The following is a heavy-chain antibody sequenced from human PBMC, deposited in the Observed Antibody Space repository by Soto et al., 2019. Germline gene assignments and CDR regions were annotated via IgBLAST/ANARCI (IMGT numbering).Heavy chain of an antibody. Sequence: QVQLVQSGAEVKKPGASVKVSCKASGYTFTSYGISWVRQAHGQELEWMGWISAYNGNKNFAQKLQRRVTMTTDSSTTPAYMELRSLRSDDTAVYYCARSLWKQLDPDDAFDIWGQGTMVTVSS. CDR2: ISAYNGNK. J-gene: IGHJ3*02. V-gene: IGHV1-18*01. D-gene: IGHD6-13*01. CDR3: ARSLWKQLDPDDAFDI. CDR1: GYTFTSYG.